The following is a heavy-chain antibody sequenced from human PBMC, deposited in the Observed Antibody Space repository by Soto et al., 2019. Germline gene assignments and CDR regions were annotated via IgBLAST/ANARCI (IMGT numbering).Heavy chain of an antibody. CDR1: GFTFSDYY. V-gene: IGHV3-11*05. Sequence: GGSLRLSCAASGFTFSDYYMIWIRQAPGKGLEWVSYISSSSSYTNYADSVKGRFTISRDNAKNSLYLQMNSLRAEDTAVYYCARAWDGYNLDYWGQGTLVTVSS. CDR2: ISSSSSYT. J-gene: IGHJ4*02. CDR3: ARAWDGYNLDY. D-gene: IGHD5-12*01.